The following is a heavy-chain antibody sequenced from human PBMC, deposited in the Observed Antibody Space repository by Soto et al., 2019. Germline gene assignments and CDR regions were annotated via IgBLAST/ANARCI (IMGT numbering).Heavy chain of an antibody. V-gene: IGHV3-30-3*01. Sequence: QVQLVESGGGVVQPGRSLRLSCAASGFTFSSYAMHWVRQAPGKGLVRVAVISYDGSNKYYADSVKGRFTISRDNSKNTLYMQMNSPRAEDTAVYYCAREASGYSSGWYVSTFDYWGQGTLVTVSS. CDR1: GFTFSSYA. D-gene: IGHD6-19*01. CDR3: AREASGYSSGWYVSTFDY. J-gene: IGHJ4*02. CDR2: ISYDGSNK.